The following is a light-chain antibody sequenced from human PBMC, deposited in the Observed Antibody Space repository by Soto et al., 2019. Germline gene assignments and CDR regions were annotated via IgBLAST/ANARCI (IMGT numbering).Light chain of an antibody. Sequence: RTSQSVSSYLAWYRQKPGQAPRLLIYGISTRATGIPARFSVSGSGTDFTLVCSRVKSEDFAVYYCEQYTSLRTFRQGTRVDIK. CDR2: GIS. V-gene: IGKV3D-15*01. CDR3: EQYTSLRT. CDR1: QSVSSY. J-gene: IGKJ1*01.